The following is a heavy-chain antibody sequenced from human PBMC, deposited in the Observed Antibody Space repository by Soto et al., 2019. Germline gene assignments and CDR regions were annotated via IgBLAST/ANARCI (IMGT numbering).Heavy chain of an antibody. Sequence: QITLKESGPPLVKPTQTLTLTCTFSGFSLSTTGVGVGWIRQPQGKALEWLALIYWDDDKHYSPSLKSRLTSSKDTSKNQVVRRVANMDPVETATYYCAQLYSSSWVFDYWGQGTLVTVSS. CDR1: GFSLSTTGVG. D-gene: IGHD6-13*01. CDR2: IYWDDDK. CDR3: AQLYSSSWVFDY. V-gene: IGHV2-5*02. J-gene: IGHJ4*02.